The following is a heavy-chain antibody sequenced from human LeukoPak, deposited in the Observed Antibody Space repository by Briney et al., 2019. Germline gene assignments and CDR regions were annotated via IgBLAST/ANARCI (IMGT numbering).Heavy chain of an antibody. CDR1: GGTFSSYA. J-gene: IGHJ4*02. CDR3: ARVGLLSRALDY. CDR2: IIPIFGTA. Sequence: SVKVSCKASGGTFSSYAISWVRQAPGQGLEWMGGIIPIFGTANYAQKFQGKVTVTADKSTSTAYMELSSLRSEDTAVYYCARVGLLSRALDYWGQGTLVTVSS. V-gene: IGHV1-69*06. D-gene: IGHD3-3*01.